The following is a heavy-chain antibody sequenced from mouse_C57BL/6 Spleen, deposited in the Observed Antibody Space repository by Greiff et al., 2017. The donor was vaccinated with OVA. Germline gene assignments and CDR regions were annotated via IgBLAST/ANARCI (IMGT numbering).Heavy chain of an antibody. CDR3: ARLDGNYEEDAWFAY. J-gene: IGHJ3*01. CDR1: GYTFTSYG. V-gene: IGHV1-81*01. Sequence: QVQLKESGAELARPGASVKLSCKASGYTFTSYGISWVKQRTGQGLEWIGEIYPRSGNTYYNEKFKGRATLTADKSSSTAYMELRSLTSEDSAVYFCARLDGNYEEDAWFAYWGQGTLVTVSA. CDR2: IYPRSGNT. D-gene: IGHD2-1*01.